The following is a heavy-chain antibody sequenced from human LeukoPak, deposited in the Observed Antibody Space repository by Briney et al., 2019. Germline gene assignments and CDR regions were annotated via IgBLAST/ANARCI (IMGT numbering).Heavy chain of an antibody. J-gene: IGHJ4*02. Sequence: GASVKVSCKASGYTFTSNALGWVRQAPGQGLEWMGWINTNIGNPTYAQGFTGRFVFSLDTSDNTAYLQISSLQAEDTAVYSCASFFCTSVLCYYLDYWGQGTLVTVSS. CDR3: ASFFCTSVLCYYLDY. CDR2: INTNIGNP. D-gene: IGHD2-8*01. CDR1: GYTFTSNA. V-gene: IGHV7-4-1*02.